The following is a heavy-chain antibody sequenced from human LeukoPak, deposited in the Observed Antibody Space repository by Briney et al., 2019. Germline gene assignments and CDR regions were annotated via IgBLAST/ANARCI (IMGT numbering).Heavy chain of an antibody. CDR1: GGTFSSYA. J-gene: IGHJ3*02. CDR2: INPNSGGT. D-gene: IGHD1-26*01. CDR3: ARSMWELQAFDI. V-gene: IGHV1-2*04. Sequence: ASVKVSCKASGGTFSSYAISWVRQAPGQGLEWMGWINPNSGGTNYTQKFQGWVTMTRDTSISTAYMELSRLRSDDTAVYYCARSMWELQAFDIWGQGTMVTVSS.